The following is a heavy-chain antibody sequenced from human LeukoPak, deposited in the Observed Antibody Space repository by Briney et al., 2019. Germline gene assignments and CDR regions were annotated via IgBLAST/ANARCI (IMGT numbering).Heavy chain of an antibody. CDR1: VYRFTAYP. CDR3: ARGMDAEAFQN. V-gene: IGHV1-2*02. CDR2: MNPHSGET. Sequence: ASVTVSFKTSVYRFTAYPLHWVRQAPGQGLEWLGWMNPHSGETNNAQKFQGRVTMTRDTSISVAYMQLSSLRSDDTAVYYCARGMDAEAFQNWGQGTLVTVSS. D-gene: IGHD2-2*03. J-gene: IGHJ1*01.